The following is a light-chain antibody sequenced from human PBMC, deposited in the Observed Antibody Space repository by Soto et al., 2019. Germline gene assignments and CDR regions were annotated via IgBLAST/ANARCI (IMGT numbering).Light chain of an antibody. V-gene: IGLV2-8*01. CDR1: SSDVGGYNF. CDR2: DVT. J-gene: IGLJ2*01. CDR3: SSYAGNSIPVA. Sequence: QSVLTQAPSASGSPGQSVTISCTGASSDVGGYNFVSWYQHHPGKAPRLMIYDVTQRPSGVPDRFSGSKSGNTASLTVSGLQVDDEAYYYCSSYAGNSIPVAFGGGTKVTVL.